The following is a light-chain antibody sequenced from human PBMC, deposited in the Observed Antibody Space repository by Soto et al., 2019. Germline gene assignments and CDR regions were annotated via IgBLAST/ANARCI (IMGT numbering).Light chain of an antibody. CDR2: DAS. Sequence: EIVLTRSPATLSVSPGERATLSCRASQSIRTNLAWYQQKPGQAPRLLIYDASTRATGIPARFSGSGSGTEFTLTIRGLQPEDFATYYCQQFNNYPLTFGQGTRLEIK. J-gene: IGKJ5*01. CDR3: QQFNNYPLT. CDR1: QSIRTN. V-gene: IGKV3D-15*01.